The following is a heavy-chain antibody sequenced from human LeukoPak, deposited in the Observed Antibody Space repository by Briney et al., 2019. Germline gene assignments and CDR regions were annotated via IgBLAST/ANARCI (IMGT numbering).Heavy chain of an antibody. CDR2: ISGSGGST. V-gene: IGHV3-23*01. CDR1: GFTFSSYA. J-gene: IGHJ4*02. Sequence: PGGSLRLSCAASGFTFSSYAMSWVRQAPGKGLEWVSAISGSGGSTYHADSVKGRFTISRDNSKNTLYLQMNSLRAEDTAVYYCAKARPYGSGNYYFDYWGQGTLVTVSS. D-gene: IGHD3-10*01. CDR3: AKARPYGSGNYYFDY.